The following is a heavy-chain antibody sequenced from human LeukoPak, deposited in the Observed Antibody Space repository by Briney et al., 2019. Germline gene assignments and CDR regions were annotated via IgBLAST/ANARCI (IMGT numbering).Heavy chain of an antibody. J-gene: IGHJ2*01. Sequence: GESLKISCKGSGFDFTNYWIAWVRRMPGKGLESMGIIYIGDSDTKYSLSFEGQVTISADKSTATAFLQWSSLKASDTAIYYCARLQVGPSLDWLFDLWGRGTPVTVSS. CDR1: GFDFTNYW. D-gene: IGHD3-16*01. V-gene: IGHV5-51*01. CDR3: ARLQVGPSLDWLFDL. CDR2: IYIGDSDT.